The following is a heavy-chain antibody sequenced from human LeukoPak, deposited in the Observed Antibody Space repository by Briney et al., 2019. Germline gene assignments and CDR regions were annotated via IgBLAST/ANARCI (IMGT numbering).Heavy chain of an antibody. J-gene: IGHJ4*02. V-gene: IGHV1-8*01. CDR2: ININSGNT. CDR1: RYTFTSYD. CDR3: ARERSSFDY. D-gene: IGHD1-26*01. Sequence: ASLKVSCKPSRYTFTSYDIRWVRPATRQGLERMGWININSGNTGYAQTFQGRVTMHRNTSISTAYMELSSLRSEDPAVSYCARERSSFDYWGQGTLVNVSS.